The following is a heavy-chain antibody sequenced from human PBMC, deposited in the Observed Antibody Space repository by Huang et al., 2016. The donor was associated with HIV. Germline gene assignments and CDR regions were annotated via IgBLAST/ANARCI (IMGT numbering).Heavy chain of an antibody. CDR3: ARARGFLYDSTGYYSRYYFDS. CDR2: RNPRSGNT. CDR1: GFNFNNYD. D-gene: IGHD3-22*01. Sequence: QVQLVQSGAEVKKPGASVKVSCKASGFNFNNYDFNWVRQASGQGSEWMGGRNPRSGNTGYPNKFQGRVTITRNTSITTAYMELRSLRSEDTAVYYCARARGFLYDSTGYYSRYYFDSWGQGTLVTISS. J-gene: IGHJ4*02. V-gene: IGHV1-8*03.